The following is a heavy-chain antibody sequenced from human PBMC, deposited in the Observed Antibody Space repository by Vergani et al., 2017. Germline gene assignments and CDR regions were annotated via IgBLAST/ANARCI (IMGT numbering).Heavy chain of an antibody. V-gene: IGHV4-38-2*01. D-gene: IGHD3-10*01. CDR1: DSSIMTNPY. CDR2: IHHSGDT. J-gene: IGHJ6*01. CDR3: ARHRGSGGFFPSSYFYGMGV. Sequence: QVQLQESGPGLVKPSETLTLTCDVSDSSIMTNPYWGWFRQSPGKGLEWIGCIHHSGDTHYNSSLKSRVSISIVSSSKFSLSLTSVTAADTAIYYCARHRGSGGFFPSSYFYGMGVWLHGATVTDSS.